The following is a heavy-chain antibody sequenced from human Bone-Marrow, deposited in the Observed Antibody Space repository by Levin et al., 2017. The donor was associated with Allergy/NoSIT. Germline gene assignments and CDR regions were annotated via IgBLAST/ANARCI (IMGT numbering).Heavy chain of an antibody. Sequence: GASVKVSCKASGYTFTSYGISWVRQAPGQGLEWMGWISAYNGNTNYAQKLQGRVTMTTDTSTSTAYMELRSLRSDDTAVYYCAFRITGTTSPVYGMDVWGQGTTVTVSS. V-gene: IGHV1-18*01. D-gene: IGHD1-7*01. CDR1: GYTFTSYG. J-gene: IGHJ6*02. CDR3: AFRITGTTSPVYGMDV. CDR2: ISAYNGNT.